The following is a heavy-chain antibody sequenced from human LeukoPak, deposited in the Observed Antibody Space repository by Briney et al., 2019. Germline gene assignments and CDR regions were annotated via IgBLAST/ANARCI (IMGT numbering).Heavy chain of an antibody. J-gene: IGHJ6*02. V-gene: IGHV4-34*01. D-gene: IGHD2-2*01. Sequence: SETLSLTCAVYGGSFSGYYWSWIRQPPGKGLEWIGEINHSGSTNYNPSLKSRVTLSVDTSKNQFSLKLSSVTAADTAVYYCARALPFSDIVVVPTYYYYGMDVWGQGTTVTVSS. CDR2: INHSGST. CDR3: ARALPFSDIVVVPTYYYYGMDV. CDR1: GGSFSGYY.